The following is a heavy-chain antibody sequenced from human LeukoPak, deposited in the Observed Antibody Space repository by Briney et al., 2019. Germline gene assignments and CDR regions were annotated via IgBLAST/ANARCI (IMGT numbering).Heavy chain of an antibody. CDR1: GFTFSSYG. D-gene: IGHD5-24*01. V-gene: IGHV3-33*06. Sequence: PGRSLRLSCAASGFTFSSYGMHWVRQVPGKGLEWVAVIWYDGSNKYYADSVKGRFTISRDNSKNTLYLQMNSLRAEDTAVYYCAKDPRRDGYNYLDYWGQGTLVTVSS. CDR2: IWYDGSNK. J-gene: IGHJ4*02. CDR3: AKDPRRDGYNYLDY.